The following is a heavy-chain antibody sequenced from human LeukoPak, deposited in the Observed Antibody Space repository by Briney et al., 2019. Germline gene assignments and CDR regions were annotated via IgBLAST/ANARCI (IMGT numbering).Heavy chain of an antibody. Sequence: GGSLRLSCAASGFTFSGYWMHWVRQAPGKGLEWVSYIGSSATDIYYADSVKGRLTISRDNAKNSLYLQMDSLRADDTAVYYCARRNAYCSSGSCSRASYYYYGMDVWGQGTTVTVSS. V-gene: IGHV3-11*01. CDR1: GFTFSGYW. J-gene: IGHJ6*02. CDR3: ARRNAYCSSGSCSRASYYYYGMDV. D-gene: IGHD2-15*01. CDR2: IGSSATDI.